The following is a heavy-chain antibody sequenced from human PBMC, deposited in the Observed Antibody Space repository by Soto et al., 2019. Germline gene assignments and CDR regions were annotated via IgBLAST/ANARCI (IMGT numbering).Heavy chain of an antibody. J-gene: IGHJ5*02. Sequence: SETLSLTCSVSNYFISSGYYWGWIRQRPGKEPEWIASIYHSGRSFYNPSLQSRVTISVDTSKNQFSLRLTSVTAVDTAVYYCARAGMYNWNRNWFDPWGQGTMVTVSS. V-gene: IGHV4-38-2*02. D-gene: IGHD1-20*01. CDR3: ARAGMYNWNRNWFDP. CDR1: NYFISSGYY. CDR2: IYHSGRS.